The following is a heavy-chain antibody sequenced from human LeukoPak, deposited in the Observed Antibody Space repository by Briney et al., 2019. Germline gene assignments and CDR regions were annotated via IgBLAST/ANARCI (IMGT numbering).Heavy chain of an antibody. V-gene: IGHV4-39*01. D-gene: IGHD3-22*01. CDR2: IYYSGST. J-gene: IGHJ5*02. CDR1: GGSISSSSYY. Sequence: SETLSLTCTVSGGSISSSSYYWGWLRQPPGKGLEWIGSIYYSGSTYYNPSLKSRVTISVDTSKNQFSLKLSSVTAADTAVYYCASPKYYYDSSGYYDTWFDPWGQGTLVTVSS. CDR3: ASPKYYYDSSGYYDTWFDP.